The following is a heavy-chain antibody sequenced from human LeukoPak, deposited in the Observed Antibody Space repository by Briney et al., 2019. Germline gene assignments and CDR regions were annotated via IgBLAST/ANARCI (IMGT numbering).Heavy chain of an antibody. CDR1: GDSISSYY. V-gene: IGHV4-4*07. CDR3: ARDMVRGVKAYLSWFDP. Sequence: SETLSLTCTVSGDSISSYYWSWIRQPAGKGLEWIGRMYVSGSTNYNPSLKSRVTMSVDTSKNQFSLKMTSVTAADRAFYYCARDMVRGVKAYLSWFDPWGQGILVIVST. J-gene: IGHJ5*02. CDR2: MYVSGST. D-gene: IGHD3-10*01.